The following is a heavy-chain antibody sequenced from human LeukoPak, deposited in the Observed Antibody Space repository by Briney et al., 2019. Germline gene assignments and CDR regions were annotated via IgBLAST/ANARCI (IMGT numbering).Heavy chain of an antibody. V-gene: IGHV4-30-4*01. CDR3: ARVTGVITESPYFDY. CDR1: GGSISSGDYY. D-gene: IGHD1-14*01. Sequence: PSETLSLTCTVSGGSISSGDYYWSWIRQPPGKGLEWIGYIYYSGSTYYNLSLKSRVTISVDTSKNQFSLKLSSVTAADTAVYYCARVTGVITESPYFDYWGQGTLVTVSS. CDR2: IYYSGST. J-gene: IGHJ4*02.